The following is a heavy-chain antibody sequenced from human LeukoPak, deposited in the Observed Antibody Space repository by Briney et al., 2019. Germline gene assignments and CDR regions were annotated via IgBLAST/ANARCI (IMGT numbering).Heavy chain of an antibody. Sequence: SETLSLTCSVSGDSFSNYYWTWIQQPPGKGLEWIGYVYYRGSTNYNPSLKTRLHLSVDTSKNRFSLKLSSVTAADTAVYYCASSPRLTTSWFLFDSWGHGTLVTVSS. V-gene: IGHV4-59*08. CDR2: VYYRGST. CDR3: ASSPRLTTSWFLFDS. CDR1: GDSFSNYY. J-gene: IGHJ5*01. D-gene: IGHD2-2*01.